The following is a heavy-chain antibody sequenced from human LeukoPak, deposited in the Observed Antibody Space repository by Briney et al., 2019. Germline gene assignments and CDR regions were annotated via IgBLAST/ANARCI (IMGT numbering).Heavy chain of an antibody. J-gene: IGHJ4*02. CDR2: IKQDGSEK. CDR3: ARPDLSNTWYFFEH. CDR1: GFTFSSYW. D-gene: IGHD6-13*01. V-gene: IGHV3-7*01. Sequence: GGSLRLSCAASGFTFSSYWMSWVRQAPGKGLEWVANIKQDGSEKYYVDSVKGRFTISRDNAKNSVYLEMNSLRAEDTAVYYCARPDLSNTWYFFEHWGQGTLVTVSS.